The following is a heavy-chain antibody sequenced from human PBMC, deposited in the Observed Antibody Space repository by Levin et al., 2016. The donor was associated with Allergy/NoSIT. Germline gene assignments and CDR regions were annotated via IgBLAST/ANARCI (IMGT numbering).Heavy chain of an antibody. D-gene: IGHD3-16*02. CDR3: AGAPNVSYRRYFVH. Sequence: GSLRLSCSLSGGSLGDFYWTWIRQPPGEGLEWIGDINRSGVTKYNPSLGSRVTISMVTSRNHFSLTLRSVTAADTGRYYCAGAPNVSYRRYFVHWGRGTQVSVSS. V-gene: IGHV4-34*01. CDR1: GGSLGDFY. J-gene: IGHJ4*02. CDR2: INRSGVT.